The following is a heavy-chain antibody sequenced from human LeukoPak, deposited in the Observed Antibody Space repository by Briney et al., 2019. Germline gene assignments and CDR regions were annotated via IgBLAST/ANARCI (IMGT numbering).Heavy chain of an antibody. CDR2: ISGSGGST. D-gene: IGHD3-22*01. CDR3: AKDSRGYQDYFDY. Sequence: GGSLRPSCAASGFTFSSYGMSWVRQAPGKGLEWVSVISGSGGSTYYAASVKGRFTISRDNSKNTLYLQMNSLRAEDTAVYYCAKDSRGYQDYFDYWGQGTLVTVSS. CDR1: GFTFSSYG. V-gene: IGHV3-23*01. J-gene: IGHJ4*02.